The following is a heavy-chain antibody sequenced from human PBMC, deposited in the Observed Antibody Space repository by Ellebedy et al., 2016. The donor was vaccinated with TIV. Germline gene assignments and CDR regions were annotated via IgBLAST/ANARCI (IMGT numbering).Heavy chain of an antibody. J-gene: IGHJ4*02. CDR2: IDPTDSYT. CDR3: TRRTSSGYDY. D-gene: IGHD6-19*01. V-gene: IGHV5-10-1*01. Sequence: GESLKISCKGSGYSFTNYWISWVRQMRGKGLEWMGKIDPTDSYTNYSPSFQGHVTISADKSISTAYLQWSGPKASDTAMYYCTRRTSSGYDYWGQGILVTVSS. CDR1: GYSFTNYW.